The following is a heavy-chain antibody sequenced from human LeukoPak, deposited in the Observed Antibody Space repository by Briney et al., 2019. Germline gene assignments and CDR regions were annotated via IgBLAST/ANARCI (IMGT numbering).Heavy chain of an antibody. CDR2: ISSSSSYI. CDR3: ARDPQWLVHYFDY. D-gene: IGHD6-19*01. CDR1: GFTFSSYS. V-gene: IGHV3-21*01. Sequence: PGGSLRLSCAASGFTFSSYSMNWVRQAPGKGLEWVSSISSSSSYIYYADSVKGRFTISRDNAKNSLYLQMNSLRAEDTAVYYCARDPQWLVHYFDYWGQGTLVTVSS. J-gene: IGHJ4*02.